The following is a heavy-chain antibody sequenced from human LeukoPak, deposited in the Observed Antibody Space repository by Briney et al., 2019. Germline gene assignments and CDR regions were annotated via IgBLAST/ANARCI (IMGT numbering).Heavy chain of an antibody. D-gene: IGHD6-19*01. CDR2: IKSKADGGTA. J-gene: IGHJ4*02. CDR3: TTYASGWY. Sequence: KSGGSLRLSCAASGFTFSTYAMSWVRQAPGKGPEWLGRIKSKADGGTADYAAPVKGRFTISRDDSKNTLYLQLDSLKTEDTAVYYCTTYASGWYWGQGTLVTVSS. V-gene: IGHV3-15*01. CDR1: GFTFSTYA.